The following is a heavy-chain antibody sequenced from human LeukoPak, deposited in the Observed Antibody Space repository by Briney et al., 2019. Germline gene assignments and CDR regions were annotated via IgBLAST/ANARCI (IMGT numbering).Heavy chain of an antibody. CDR2: IYYTGST. CDR1: DGSISTYY. J-gene: IGHJ4*02. D-gene: IGHD3-22*01. CDR3: ASGTYYYDSSGRFDY. Sequence: PSETLSLTCTVSDGSISTYYWNWIRQPPGKGLEWIGYIYYTGSTNYNPSLKSRVTISIDTSKNQFSLKLSSVTAADTAVYYCASGTYYYDSSGRFDYWGQGTLVTVSS. V-gene: IGHV4-59*01.